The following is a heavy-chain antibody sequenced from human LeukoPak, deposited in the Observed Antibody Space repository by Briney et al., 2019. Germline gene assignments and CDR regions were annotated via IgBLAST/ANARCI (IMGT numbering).Heavy chain of an antibody. Sequence: SETLSLTCTVSGGSISSYYWSWIRQPPGKGLECIGYIYYSGSTNYNPSLKSRVTISVDTSKNQFSLKLTSVTAADTAVYYCARSGCSSTSCYGFDIWGQGTMVTVSS. CDR3: ARSGCSSTSCYGFDI. V-gene: IGHV4-59*01. CDR1: GGSISSYY. CDR2: IYYSGST. D-gene: IGHD2-2*01. J-gene: IGHJ3*02.